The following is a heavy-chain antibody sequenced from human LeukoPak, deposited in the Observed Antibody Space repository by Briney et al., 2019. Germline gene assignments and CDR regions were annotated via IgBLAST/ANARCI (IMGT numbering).Heavy chain of an antibody. V-gene: IGHV3-30*18. CDR3: TKDDAYSSSWYACDI. J-gene: IGHJ3*02. CDR2: ISYDGNHK. Sequence: GGSLRLSCAASGFTFSDYGMHWVRKAPGKVLEWVAVISYDGNHKYYTDSVKGRFTISRDNSKNTLYLQMSSLRAEDTAVYYCTKDDAYSSSWYACDIWGQGTMVTVSS. D-gene: IGHD6-13*01. CDR1: GFTFSDYG.